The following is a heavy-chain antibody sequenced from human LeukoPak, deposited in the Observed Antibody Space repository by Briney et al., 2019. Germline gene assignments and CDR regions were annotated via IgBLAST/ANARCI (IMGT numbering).Heavy chain of an antibody. CDR1: GGTFSSYA. CDR3: ARLAAGTTRFFDY. D-gene: IGHD1-1*01. J-gene: IGHJ4*02. CDR2: IIPIFGTT. V-gene: IGHV1-69*05. Sequence: GASVKVSCNASGGTFSSYAISWVRQAPGQGLEWMGGIIPIFGTTNYAQKFQGRVTITRDTFASTAYMELSSLRSEDTAVYYCARLAAGTTRFFDYWGQGTLVTVSS.